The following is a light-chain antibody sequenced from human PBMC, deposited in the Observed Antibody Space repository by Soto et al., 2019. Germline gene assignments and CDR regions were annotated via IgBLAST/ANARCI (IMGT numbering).Light chain of an antibody. CDR1: QSVSSN. CDR3: QQYNNWPPWT. CDR2: GAS. J-gene: IGKJ1*01. V-gene: IGKV3-15*01. Sequence: EIVLTQSPATLSLSPGERATLSCRASQSVSSNLAWYQQKPGQAARLLIYGASTMATGIPARFIGSGSGTVFTLTISSLQSTDFAVYYCQQYNNWPPWTFGQGTKVEIK.